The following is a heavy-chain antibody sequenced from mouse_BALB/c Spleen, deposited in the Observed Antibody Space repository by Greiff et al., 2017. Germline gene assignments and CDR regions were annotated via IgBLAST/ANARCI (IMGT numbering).Heavy chain of an antibody. CDR2: IWGDGST. CDR3: ARGGLRRGYYAMDY. CDR1: GFSLTGYG. J-gene: IGHJ4*01. Sequence: VHLVESGPGLVAPSQSLSITCTVSGFSLTGYGVNWVRQPPGKGLEWLGMIWGDGSTDYNSALKSRLSISKDNSKSQVFLKMNSLQTDDTARYYGARGGLRRGYYAMDYWGQGTSVTVSS. D-gene: IGHD2-4*01. V-gene: IGHV2-6-7*01.